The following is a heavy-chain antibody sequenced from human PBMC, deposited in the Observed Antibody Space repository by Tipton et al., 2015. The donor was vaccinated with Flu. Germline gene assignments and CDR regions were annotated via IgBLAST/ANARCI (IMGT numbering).Heavy chain of an antibody. D-gene: IGHD4-23*01. V-gene: IGHV4-34*01. Sequence: TLSLTCAVYGGSFSGYYWSWIRQPPGKGLEWIGEINHSGSTNYNPPLKSRVTISVDTSKNQFSLKLSSVTAADTAVYYCARVGVVTPFDYWGQGTLVTVSS. CDR2: INHSGST. CDR3: ARVGVVTPFDY. J-gene: IGHJ4*02. CDR1: GGSFSGYY.